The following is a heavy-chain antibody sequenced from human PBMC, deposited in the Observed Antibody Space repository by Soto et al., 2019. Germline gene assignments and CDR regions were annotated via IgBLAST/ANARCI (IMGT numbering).Heavy chain of an antibody. V-gene: IGHV3-23*01. CDR1: GFTFSTYA. J-gene: IGHJ4*02. Sequence: EVQLLESGGGLVQPGGSLRLSCAASGFTFSTYAMSWVRQAPGKGLEWVSAIRGSGDTTYYADSVKGRFTISRDNSKNTLYLQMNSLRAEDTAIFYCAKDGGGGFIAGIDYWGQGTLFTVSS. CDR2: IRGSGDTT. D-gene: IGHD3-16*01. CDR3: AKDGGGGFIAGIDY.